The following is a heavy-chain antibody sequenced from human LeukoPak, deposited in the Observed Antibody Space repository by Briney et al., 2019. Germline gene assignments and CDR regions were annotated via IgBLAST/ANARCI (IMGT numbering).Heavy chain of an antibody. CDR1: GYTFTSYG. CDR3: ARAPTLLWFGELLSALTPKYYFDY. D-gene: IGHD3-10*01. V-gene: IGHV1-18*01. Sequence: ASVEVSCKASGYTFTSYGISWVRQAPGQGLEWMGWISAYNGNTNYAQKLQGRVTMTTDTSTSTAYMELRSLRSDDTAVYYCARAPTLLWFGELLSALTPKYYFDYWGQGTLVTVSS. J-gene: IGHJ4*02. CDR2: ISAYNGNT.